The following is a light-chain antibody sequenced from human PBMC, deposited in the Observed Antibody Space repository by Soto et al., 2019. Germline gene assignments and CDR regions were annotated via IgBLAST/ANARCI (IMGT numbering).Light chain of an antibody. V-gene: IGKV1-17*01. CDR3: HRHETYPLG. Sequence: SQISQSRYTLSGGVGDEVAVSCRASQGIGNALGWYQQKPGKAPNLLIYRASTLASGVPSRFSGSGSGTEFSLTISRLQPDDFATYYCHRHETYPLGFGGGTKVAIK. J-gene: IGKJ4*01. CDR1: QGIGNA. CDR2: RAS.